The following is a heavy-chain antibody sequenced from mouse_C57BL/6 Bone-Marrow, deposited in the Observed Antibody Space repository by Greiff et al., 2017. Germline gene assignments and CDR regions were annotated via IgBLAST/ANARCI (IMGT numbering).Heavy chain of an antibody. CDR2: IYPRDGST. V-gene: IGHV1-85*01. CDR1: GYTFTSYD. J-gene: IGHJ1*03. D-gene: IGHD1-1*01. Sequence: VQLQQSGPELVKPGASVKLSCKASGYTFTSYDINWVKQRPGQGLEWIGWIYPRDGSTKYNEKFKGKATLTVDTSPRTAYMELHSLPSEDSAVYFGARLEFDGSSGDWYFDVWGTGTTVTVSS. CDR3: ARLEFDGSSGDWYFDV.